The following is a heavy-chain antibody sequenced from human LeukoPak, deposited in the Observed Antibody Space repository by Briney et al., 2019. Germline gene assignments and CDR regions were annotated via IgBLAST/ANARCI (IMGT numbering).Heavy chain of an antibody. CDR3: AIGRQLERQGDLFDY. V-gene: IGHV1-2*04. CDR2: INPNSGGT. CDR1: GYTFTGYY. Sequence: ASVKVSCKASGYTFTGYYMHWVRQAPGQGLEWMGWINPNSGGTNYAQKFQGWVTMTRDTSISTAYMELSRLRSDDTAVYYCAIGRQLERQGDLFDYWGQGTLVTVSS. J-gene: IGHJ4*02. D-gene: IGHD1-1*01.